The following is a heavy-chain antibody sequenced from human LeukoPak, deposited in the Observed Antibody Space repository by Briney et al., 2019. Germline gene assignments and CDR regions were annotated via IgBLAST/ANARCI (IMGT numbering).Heavy chain of an antibody. V-gene: IGHV4-31*03. Sequence: SETLSLTCTVSGGSISSGGYYWSWIRQHPGKGLEWIGYIYYSGSTYYNPSLKSRVTISVDTSKNQFSLKLSSVTAADTAVYYCARGIYDSSGTPPAWGQGTLVTVSS. CDR1: GGSISSGGYY. J-gene: IGHJ5*02. CDR3: ARGIYDSSGTPPA. CDR2: IYYSGST. D-gene: IGHD3-22*01.